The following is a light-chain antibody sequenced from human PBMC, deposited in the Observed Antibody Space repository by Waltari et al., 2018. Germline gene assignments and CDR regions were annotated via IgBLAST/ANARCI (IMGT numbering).Light chain of an antibody. CDR2: EVS. J-gene: IGKJ1*01. V-gene: IGKV1-5*03. CDR1: QSTSSW. CDR3: QHVGT. Sequence: DIQMTQFPSTLSASVGDRVTITCRASQSTSSWLAWYQQKPGKAPKLLIYEVSSLESGVPSRFSGSGSGTEFTLTISSLQPDDFATYYCQHVGTFGQGTKVEIK.